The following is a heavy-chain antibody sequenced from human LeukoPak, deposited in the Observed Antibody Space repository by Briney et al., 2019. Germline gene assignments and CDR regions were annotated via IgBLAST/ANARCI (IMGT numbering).Heavy chain of an antibody. CDR1: GGSFSGYY. D-gene: IGHD4-4*01. Sequence: SETLSLTCAVYGGSFSGYYWSWIRQPPGKGLEWIGEINHSGSTNYNPSLKSRVTISVDTSKNQSSLKLSSVTAADTAVYYCARGTTIYYGMDVWGQGTTVTVSS. V-gene: IGHV4-34*01. J-gene: IGHJ6*02. CDR2: INHSGST. CDR3: ARGTTIYYGMDV.